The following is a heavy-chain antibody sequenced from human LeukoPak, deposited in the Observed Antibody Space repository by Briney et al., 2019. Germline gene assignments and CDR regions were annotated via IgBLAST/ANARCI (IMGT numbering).Heavy chain of an antibody. D-gene: IGHD1-26*01. Sequence: GGSLRLSCAASGFTFDDYAMHWVRQAPGKGLEWVSGIGWNSGSIGYADSVKGRFTISRDNAKNSLYLQMNSLRAEDTALYYCASGEAFDIWGQGTMVTVSS. CDR2: IGWNSGSI. CDR1: GFTFDDYA. J-gene: IGHJ3*02. V-gene: IGHV3-9*01. CDR3: ASGEAFDI.